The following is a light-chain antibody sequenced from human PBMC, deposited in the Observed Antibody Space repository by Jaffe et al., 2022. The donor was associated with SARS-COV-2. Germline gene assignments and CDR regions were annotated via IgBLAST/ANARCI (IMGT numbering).Light chain of an antibody. CDR1: QSVGSS. CDR2: DAS. CDR3: QQRSNWYT. Sequence: EIVLRQSPVTLSLSPGEGATLSCRASQSVGSSLAWYQQRPGQAPRLLIYDASNRAPGIPARFSGSGSGTDFTLTINSLEPEDFAVYYCQQRSNWYTFGQGTKLAI. J-gene: IGKJ2*01. V-gene: IGKV3-11*01.